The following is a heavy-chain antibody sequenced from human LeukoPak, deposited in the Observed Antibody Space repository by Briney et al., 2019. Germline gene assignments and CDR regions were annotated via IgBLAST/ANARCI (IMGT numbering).Heavy chain of an antibody. J-gene: IGHJ5*02. Sequence: SETLSLTCAVYGGSFSGYYWSWIRQPPGKGLEWIGEINHSGSTNYNPSLRSRVTISVDTSKNQFSLKLSSVTAADTAVYYCARVTGERNRRIAAAGTGRWFDPWGQGTLVTVSS. CDR1: GGSFSGYY. CDR3: ARVTGERNRRIAAAGTGRWFDP. V-gene: IGHV4-34*01. D-gene: IGHD6-13*01. CDR2: INHSGST.